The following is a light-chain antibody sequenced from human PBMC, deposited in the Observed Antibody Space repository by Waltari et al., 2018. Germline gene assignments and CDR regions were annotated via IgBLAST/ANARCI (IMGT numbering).Light chain of an antibody. CDR3: CSFTPSLTYV. Sequence: QSALTQPPSVSGSPRQSVTISCTGPSSAIGTYNRVSWYQQTPGTDPKLMSYDVSNRPSGVPDRFSGSKSGNTASLTISALQAEDEADYYCCSFTPSLTYVFGTGTKVTVL. CDR1: SSAIGTYNR. CDR2: DVS. V-gene: IGLV2-18*02. J-gene: IGLJ1*01.